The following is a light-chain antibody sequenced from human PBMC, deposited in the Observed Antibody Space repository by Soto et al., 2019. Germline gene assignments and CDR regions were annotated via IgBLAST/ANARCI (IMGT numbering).Light chain of an antibody. CDR1: SSDVGGYYY. V-gene: IGLV2-14*01. CDR2: EVS. J-gene: IGLJ1*01. CDR3: SSYTSSRTLV. Sequence: QSVLTQPASVSGSPGQSITISCTGTSSDVGGYYYVFWYQQHPGKAPKLMIYEVSNRPSGLSNRFSGSKSGNTASLTISGLQSEDEADYYCSSYTSSRTLVFGTGTKVTVL.